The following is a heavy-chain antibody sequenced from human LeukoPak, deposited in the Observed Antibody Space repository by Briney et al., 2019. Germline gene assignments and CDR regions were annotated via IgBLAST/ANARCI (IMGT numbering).Heavy chain of an antibody. J-gene: IGHJ4*02. CDR2: IIPIFGTA. CDR1: GGTFSSYA. V-gene: IGHV1-69*13. CDR3: ATFRAHNYDFWSGYLDY. Sequence: SVKVSCKASGGTFSSYAISWVRQAPGQGLEWMGGIIPIFGTANYAQKFQGRVTITADESTSTAYMELSSLRSEDTAVYYRATFRAHNYDFWSGYLDYWGQGTLVTVSS. D-gene: IGHD3-3*01.